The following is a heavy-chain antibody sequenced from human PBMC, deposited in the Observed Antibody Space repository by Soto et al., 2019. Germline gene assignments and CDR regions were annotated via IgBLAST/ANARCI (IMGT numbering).Heavy chain of an antibody. J-gene: IGHJ3*02. Sequence: PGGSLRLSCAASGFTFSSYSMNWVRQAPGKGLEWVSSISSSSSYIYYADSVKGRFTISRDNAKNSLYLQMNSLRAEDTAVYYCARGHLRGSYRWDTFDIWGQGTMVTVSS. CDR3: ARGHLRGSYRWDTFDI. CDR1: GFTFSSYS. D-gene: IGHD3-16*02. CDR2: ISSSSSYI. V-gene: IGHV3-21*04.